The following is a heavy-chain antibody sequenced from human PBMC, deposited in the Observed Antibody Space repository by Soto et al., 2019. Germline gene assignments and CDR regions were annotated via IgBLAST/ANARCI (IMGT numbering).Heavy chain of an antibody. Sequence: PSQTLSLTCAISGDSVSSNSAAWNWIRQSPSRGLEWLGRTYYRSKWYSDNAVSVKSRITINPDTSKNQFSLQLNSVTPEDTAVYYCAREPFIAVAGTGYGMDVWGQGTTVTVSS. CDR3: AREPFIAVAGTGYGMDV. D-gene: IGHD6-19*01. CDR2: TYYRSKWYS. CDR1: GDSVSSNSAA. J-gene: IGHJ6*02. V-gene: IGHV6-1*01.